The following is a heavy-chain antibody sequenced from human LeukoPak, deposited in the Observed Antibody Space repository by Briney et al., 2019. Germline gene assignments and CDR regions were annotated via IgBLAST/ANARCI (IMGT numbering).Heavy chain of an antibody. D-gene: IGHD5-24*01. Sequence: SETLSLTSAVYGGSFSGYFLSWIRQPPGKGLEWIGEINHSGSTNYNPSLKSRVTISVDTSKNQFSLKLSSVTAADTAVYYCARSSFDLIRDLYYFDYWGQGTLVTVSS. CDR1: GGSFSGYF. V-gene: IGHV4-34*01. CDR3: ARSSFDLIRDLYYFDY. J-gene: IGHJ4*02. CDR2: INHSGST.